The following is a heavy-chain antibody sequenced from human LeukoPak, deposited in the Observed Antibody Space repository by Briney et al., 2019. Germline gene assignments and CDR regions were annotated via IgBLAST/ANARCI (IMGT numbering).Heavy chain of an antibody. Sequence: SETLSLTCTVSGGSISSGGYYWSWIRQHPGKGLEWIGYIYYSGSTYYNPSLKSRVTISVDTSKNQFSLKLSSVTAADTAVYYCARVGYSGYDSRYYFDYWGQGALVTVSS. V-gene: IGHV4-31*03. CDR2: IYYSGST. J-gene: IGHJ4*02. D-gene: IGHD5-12*01. CDR3: ARVGYSGYDSRYYFDY. CDR1: GGSISSGGYY.